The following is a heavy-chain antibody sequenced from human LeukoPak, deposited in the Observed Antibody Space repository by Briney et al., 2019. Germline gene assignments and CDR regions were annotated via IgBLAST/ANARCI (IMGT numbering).Heavy chain of an antibody. CDR2: ISWNSGSI. D-gene: IGHD6-13*01. CDR1: GFTFDDYA. Sequence: PGGSLRLSCAASGFTFDDYAMHRVRQAPGKGLEWVSGISWNSGSIGYADSVKGRFTISRDNAKNSLYLQMNSLRAEDTALYYCAKVGSSSWFSYYYGMDVWGQGTTVTVSS. CDR3: AKVGSSSWFSYYYGMDV. J-gene: IGHJ6*02. V-gene: IGHV3-9*01.